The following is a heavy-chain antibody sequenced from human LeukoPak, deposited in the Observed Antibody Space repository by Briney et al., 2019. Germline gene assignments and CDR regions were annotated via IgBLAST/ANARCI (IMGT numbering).Heavy chain of an antibody. J-gene: IGHJ4*02. CDR1: GFTFSSYW. Sequence: RGSLRLSCAASGFTFSSYWMSWVRQAPGKGLEWVANIKQDGSEKYDVDSVKGRFTISRDNAKNSLYLQMNSLRAEDTAVYYCAKGEGSSYYDSRVPWDYWGQGTLVTDSS. CDR3: AKGEGSSYYDSRVPWDY. D-gene: IGHD3-22*01. V-gene: IGHV3-7*01. CDR2: IKQDGSEK.